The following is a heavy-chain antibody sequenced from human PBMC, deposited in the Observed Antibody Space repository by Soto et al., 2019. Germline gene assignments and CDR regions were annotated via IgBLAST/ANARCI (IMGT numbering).Heavy chain of an antibody. CDR2: ISGRTGYT. D-gene: IGHD6-19*01. CDR3: AKGPIFGYTSGWYYFDS. V-gene: IGHV3-23*01. J-gene: IGHJ4*02. CDR1: GFTFSSYA. Sequence: GGSLRLSCAASGFTFSSYAMSWVRQSPGKGLEWDSSISGRTGYTYYADSVRGRFTISRDNSKNTLFLQMNSLRAEDTAVYYCAKGPIFGYTSGWYYFDSWGQGTLVTVSS.